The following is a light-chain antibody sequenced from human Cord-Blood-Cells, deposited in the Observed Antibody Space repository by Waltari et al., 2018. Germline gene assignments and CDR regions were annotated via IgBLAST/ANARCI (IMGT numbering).Light chain of an antibody. J-gene: IGKJ2*01. V-gene: IGKV1-39*01. CDR2: AAS. CDR3: QQSYSTPYT. Sequence: DIQMSQSPSSLSASVGDRVTITRRASQSISSYLNWYQQKPGKAPKLLSYAASSLQSGVPSRFSGSGSGTDFTLTISRLQPEDFATYYCQQSYSTPYTFGQGTKLEIK. CDR1: QSISSY.